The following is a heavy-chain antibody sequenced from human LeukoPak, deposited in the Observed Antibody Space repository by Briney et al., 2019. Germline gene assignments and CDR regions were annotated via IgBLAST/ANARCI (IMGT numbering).Heavy chain of an antibody. CDR1: GFTFSSYT. D-gene: IGHD3-10*01. Sequence: PGGSLRLSCAASGFTFSSYTMSWVRQAPGKGLQWVSGVSGNGGYAYYADSVKGRFTISRANSENTLYLQMNNLRAEDTAVYYCARVLREFFGSGTDVKSLDYWGQGTLVTVSS. J-gene: IGHJ4*02. CDR2: VSGNGGYA. CDR3: ARVLREFFGSGTDVKSLDY. V-gene: IGHV3-23*01.